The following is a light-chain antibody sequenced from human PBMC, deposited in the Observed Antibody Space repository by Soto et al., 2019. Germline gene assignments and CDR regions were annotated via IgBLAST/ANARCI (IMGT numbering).Light chain of an antibody. CDR1: QSVSSSY. CDR2: GAS. Sequence: EIVLTQSPGTLSLSPGERATLSCRASQSVSSSYLAWYQQKPGQAPRLLIYGASSRATGIPDRFSGSGSGTDFTLTISRVEPEKCAVSYCQQYGSSRTFGQGTKVEIK. J-gene: IGKJ1*01. CDR3: QQYGSSRT. V-gene: IGKV3-20*01.